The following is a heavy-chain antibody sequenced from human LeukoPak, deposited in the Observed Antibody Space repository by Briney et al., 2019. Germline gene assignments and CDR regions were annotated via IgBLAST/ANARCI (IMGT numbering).Heavy chain of an antibody. V-gene: IGHV1-2*02. CDR1: GYSFTGYY. CDR3: ESLVPAATQNFDY. J-gene: IGHJ4*02. Sequence: AASVSLACEASGYSFTGYYMYCWRQQPGERVEWRGWCNRSSGGTDYAQKFQGSVTITRDTAIRTDYMELSRLRSDDTAVYYCESLVPAATQNFDYWGQGTLVTVSS. D-gene: IGHD2-2*01. CDR2: CNRSSGGT.